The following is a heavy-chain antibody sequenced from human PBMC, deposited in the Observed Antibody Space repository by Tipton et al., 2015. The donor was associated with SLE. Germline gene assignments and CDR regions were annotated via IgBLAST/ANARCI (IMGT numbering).Heavy chain of an antibody. CDR1: GDSINRASYY. CDR3: ARDRSYGPWFDP. Sequence: TLSLTCTVSGDSINRASYYWSWIRQPAGKGLEWIGHIYTSGSTSYNPSLKSRVTISVDTSRNQFSLQVTSVTAADTAVYYCARDRSYGPWFDPWGQGMLVTVPS. CDR2: IYTSGST. V-gene: IGHV4-61*09. J-gene: IGHJ5*02. D-gene: IGHD3-10*01.